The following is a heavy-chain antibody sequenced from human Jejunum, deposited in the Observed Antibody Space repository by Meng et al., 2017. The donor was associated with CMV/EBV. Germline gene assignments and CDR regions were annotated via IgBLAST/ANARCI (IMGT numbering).Heavy chain of an antibody. J-gene: IGHJ6*02. Sequence: FSSYSMNWVRQAPGKGLEWVSSISSSSSYIYYADSVKGRFTISRDNAKNSLYLQMNSLRAEDTAVYYCAKESGQYQMLSYYGLDVWGQGTTVTVSS. CDR1: FSSYS. CDR2: ISSSSSYI. V-gene: IGHV3-21*01. CDR3: AKESGQYQMLSYYGLDV. D-gene: IGHD2-2*01.